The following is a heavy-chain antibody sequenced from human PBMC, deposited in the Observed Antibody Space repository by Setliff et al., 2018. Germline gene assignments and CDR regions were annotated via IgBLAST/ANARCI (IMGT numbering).Heavy chain of an antibody. J-gene: IGHJ3*02. V-gene: IGHV5-51*01. CDR2: IYPADSDT. CDR1: GYTFTNYW. Sequence: RGESLKISCKGSGYTFTNYWIAWVRQMPGKGLEYMGIIYPADSDTTYSPSFQGQVTISADKSINTAYLQWSSLKASDTAMYYCARLGAPASHDAFDIWGQGTMVTVSS. D-gene: IGHD6-25*01. CDR3: ARLGAPASHDAFDI.